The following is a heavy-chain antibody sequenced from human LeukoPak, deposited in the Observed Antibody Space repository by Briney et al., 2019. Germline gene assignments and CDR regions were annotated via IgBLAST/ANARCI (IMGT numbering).Heavy chain of an antibody. J-gene: IGHJ4*02. CDR1: GYSFTGYY. CDR2: INPNSGGT. CDR3: ARDRVVGGQRKNYFDY. V-gene: IGHV1-2*02. D-gene: IGHD3-16*01. Sequence: ASVKVSCKASGYSFTGYYMHWVRQAPGEGLEWMGWINPNSGGTKYAQKFQGRVTVTRDTSINTVYMELSSLRSDDTAVYYCARDRVVGGQRKNYFDYWGQGTLVTVSS.